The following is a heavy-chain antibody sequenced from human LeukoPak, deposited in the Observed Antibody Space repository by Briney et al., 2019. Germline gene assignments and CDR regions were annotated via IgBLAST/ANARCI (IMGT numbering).Heavy chain of an antibody. CDR1: TSR. CDR2: MNPNSGNT. J-gene: IGHJ6*03. Sequence: GASVKVSCKATSRISWVRQAPGQGLEWMGWMNPNSGNTGYAQKFQGRVTMTRNTSISTAYMELSSLRSEDTAVYYCARAYGGGYYYYMDVWGKGTTVTVSS. CDR3: ARAYGGGYYYYMDV. D-gene: IGHD3-10*01. V-gene: IGHV1-8*02.